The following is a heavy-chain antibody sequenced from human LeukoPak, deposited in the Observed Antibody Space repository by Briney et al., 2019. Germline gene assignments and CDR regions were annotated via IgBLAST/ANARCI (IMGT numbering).Heavy chain of an antibody. CDR1: GGSISSYY. J-gene: IGHJ3*02. V-gene: IGHV4-4*07. CDR3: AREPHYYGSGNDAFDI. D-gene: IGHD3-10*01. Sequence: SETLSLTCTVSGGSISSYYWSWIRQPAGKGQEWIGRIYTSGSTNYNPSLKSRVTMSVDTSKNQFSLKLSSVTAPDTAVYYCAREPHYYGSGNDAFDIWGQGTMVTVSS. CDR2: IYTSGST.